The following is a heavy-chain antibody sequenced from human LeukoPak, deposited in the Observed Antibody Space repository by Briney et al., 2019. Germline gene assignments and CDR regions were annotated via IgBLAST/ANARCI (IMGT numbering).Heavy chain of an antibody. D-gene: IGHD4-17*01. V-gene: IGHV4-30-2*01. J-gene: IGHJ4*02. CDR1: GGSISSGGYS. CDR3: ARGVYDYGDYERISVYYFDY. CDR2: IYHSGST. Sequence: SQTLSLTCAVSGGSISSGGYSWSWIRQPPGKGLEWIGYIYHSGSTYYNPSLKSRVTISVDRSKNQFSLKLSPVTAADTAVYYCARGVYDYGDYERISVYYFDYWGQGTLVTVSS.